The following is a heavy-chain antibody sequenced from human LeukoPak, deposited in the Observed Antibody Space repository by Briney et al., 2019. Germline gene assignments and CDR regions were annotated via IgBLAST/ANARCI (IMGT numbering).Heavy chain of an antibody. CDR1: QYSFSDYA. D-gene: IGHD2-2*01. V-gene: IGHV1-3*01. CDR2: IDAGNGRT. CDR3: ASGSYRKSSCYEWHCDYYYYGMDV. Sequence: ASVKVSCKASQYSFSDYAIHWERQAPGQRLEWMGWIDAGNGRTKYSQSFQGRLTIIRDTSATTAYMELSGLRSEDTAVYYCASGSYRKSSCYEWHCDYYYYGMDVWGQGTTVTVSS. J-gene: IGHJ6*02.